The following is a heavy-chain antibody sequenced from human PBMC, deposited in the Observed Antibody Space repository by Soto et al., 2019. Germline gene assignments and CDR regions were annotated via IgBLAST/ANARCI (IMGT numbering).Heavy chain of an antibody. Sequence: ASVKVSCKASGYTFTNYDINWVRQATGQGLEWIGRVNPSSGKTEYAEKFQGRLTMTRDTSITTAYMDLSSLRSEDTAVYYRARFVGTDPFDYWGPGTLVTVSS. V-gene: IGHV1-8*02. D-gene: IGHD2-21*02. J-gene: IGHJ4*02. CDR1: GYTFTNYD. CDR2: VNPSSGKT. CDR3: ARFVGTDPFDY.